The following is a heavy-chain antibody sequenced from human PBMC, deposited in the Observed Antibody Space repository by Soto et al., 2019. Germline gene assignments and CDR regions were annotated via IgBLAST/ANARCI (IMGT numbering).Heavy chain of an antibody. CDR2: MNPNSGNT. V-gene: IGHV1-8*01. CDR1: GYTFTSYD. CDR3: ARILRFLEWAQADGMDV. D-gene: IGHD3-3*01. J-gene: IGHJ6*02. Sequence: ASVKVSCKASGYTFTSYDINWVRQATGQGLEWMGLMNPNSGNTGYAQKFQGRVTMTRNTSISTAYMELSSLRSEDTAVYYCARILRFLEWAQADGMDVRGQGTTVTVSS.